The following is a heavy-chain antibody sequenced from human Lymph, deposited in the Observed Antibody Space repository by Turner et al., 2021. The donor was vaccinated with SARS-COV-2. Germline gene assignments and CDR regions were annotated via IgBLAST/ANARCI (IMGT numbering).Heavy chain of an antibody. V-gene: IGHV3-21*01. CDR3: ARDIPTMADYFDC. Sequence: EVQLVESGGGLVKPGGSLRLSCAASGFTFSTYSMNWVRQAPGKGLELSSSISSTSSYIYYADSVKGRFTISRDDAKNSLFLQMNSLRAEDTAVYYCARDIPTMADYFDCWGQGTLVTVSS. J-gene: IGHJ4*02. D-gene: IGHD3-10*01. CDR2: ISSTSSYI. CDR1: GFTFSTYS.